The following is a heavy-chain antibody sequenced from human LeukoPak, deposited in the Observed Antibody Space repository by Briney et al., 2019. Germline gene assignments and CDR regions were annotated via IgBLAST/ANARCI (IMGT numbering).Heavy chain of an antibody. D-gene: IGHD6-13*01. CDR3: ARDGIAAASGGFDY. V-gene: IGHV1-69*06. Sequence: SVKVSCKASGYTFTSYGISWVRQAPGQGLEWMGGIIPIFGTANYAQKFQGRVTITADKSTSTAYMELSSLRSEDTAVYYCARDGIAAASGGFDYWGQGTLVTVSS. CDR1: GYTFTSYG. J-gene: IGHJ4*02. CDR2: IIPIFGTA.